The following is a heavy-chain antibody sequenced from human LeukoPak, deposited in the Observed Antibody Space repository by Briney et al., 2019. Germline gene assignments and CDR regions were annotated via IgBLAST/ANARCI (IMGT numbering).Heavy chain of an antibody. CDR1: ADTFTGYY. CDR3: ARGCLSGGSCYRACRGSQSGKNAFDI. D-gene: IGHD2-15*01. Sequence: ASVKVSCKASADTFTGYYMHWVRQAPGQGLEWMGWINPNSGGTNYAQKFQGWVTMTRDTSISTAYMELSRLRSDDTAVYYCARGCLSGGSCYRACRGSQSGKNAFDIWGQGTMVTVSS. J-gene: IGHJ3*02. V-gene: IGHV1-2*04. CDR2: INPNSGGT.